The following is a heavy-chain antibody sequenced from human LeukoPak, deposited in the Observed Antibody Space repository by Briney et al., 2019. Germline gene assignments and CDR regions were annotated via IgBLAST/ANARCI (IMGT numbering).Heavy chain of an antibody. J-gene: IGHJ5*02. CDR3: AKHYLTALGES. V-gene: IGHV3-23*01. CDR1: GFSFSSCA. D-gene: IGHD4-17*01. CDR2: ISVSGDT. Sequence: QSGGSLRLSCAASGFSFSSCAMTWVRQAPGKGLEWVSSISVSGDTYYADSVKGRFSISRDNSKHTLSLQMDSLRAEDTAIYYCAKHYLTALGESCGQGTLVTVSS.